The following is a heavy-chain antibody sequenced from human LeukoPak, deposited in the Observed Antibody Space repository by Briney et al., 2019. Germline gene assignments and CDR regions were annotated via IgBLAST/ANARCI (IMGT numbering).Heavy chain of an antibody. CDR3: VPRGAGDSSFGMDV. Sequence: ASVKVSCKASGYTFTSYGISWVRQAPGQGLEWMGVINPSGGNTYYAQKLQGRVTLTRDTSTSTVYMELSSLRSEDTAIYYCVPRGAGDSSFGMDVWGQGTTVTVSS. J-gene: IGHJ6*02. CDR1: GYTFTSYG. V-gene: IGHV1-46*01. CDR2: INPSGGNT. D-gene: IGHD6-6*01.